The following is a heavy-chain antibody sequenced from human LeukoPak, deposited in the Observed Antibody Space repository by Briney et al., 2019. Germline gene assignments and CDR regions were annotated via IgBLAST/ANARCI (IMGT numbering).Heavy chain of an antibody. CDR1: GVSINTYY. CDR3: SRESGAFCPFGY. D-gene: IGHD1-26*01. J-gene: IGHJ4*02. CDR2: IHYSGGI. Sequence: SETLSLTCSVSGVSINTYYWSWIRQPPGKGLEWIGYIHYSGGIKYNPSLKSRVTMSVDTSTNQLSLTLTSVTAADTAIYYCSRESGAFCPFGYWGQGTLVIVPP. V-gene: IGHV4-59*12.